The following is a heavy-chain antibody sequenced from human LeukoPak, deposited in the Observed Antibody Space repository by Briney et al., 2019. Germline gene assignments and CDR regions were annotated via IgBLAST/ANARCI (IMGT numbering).Heavy chain of an antibody. Sequence: PSETLSLTCNVPGGSISRSSDYWGWIRQPPGKGLEWVGTISYSGSTYYNPSLKSRVTISVDTSKKQFSLRVTSVTATDTAVYFCARLGGGQLVPLDSWGQGTLVTVSS. V-gene: IGHV4-39*01. J-gene: IGHJ4*02. CDR3: ARLGGGQLVPLDS. CDR1: GGSISRSSDY. CDR2: ISYSGST. D-gene: IGHD6-6*01.